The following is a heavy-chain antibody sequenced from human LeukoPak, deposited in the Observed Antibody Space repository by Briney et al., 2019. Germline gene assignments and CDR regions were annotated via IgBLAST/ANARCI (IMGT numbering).Heavy chain of an antibody. Sequence: GGSLKLSCAASGFIFSGSAMHWVRQASGKGLEWAGSIRINDNSDATAYGPSVRGRFTISRDDSKNTTYLQMNSLKTEDTAVYYCTRRRGGGEFDYWGQGTLVTVSS. CDR2: IRINDNSDAT. CDR3: TRRRGGGEFDY. V-gene: IGHV3-73*01. CDR1: GFIFSGSA. D-gene: IGHD3-10*01. J-gene: IGHJ4*02.